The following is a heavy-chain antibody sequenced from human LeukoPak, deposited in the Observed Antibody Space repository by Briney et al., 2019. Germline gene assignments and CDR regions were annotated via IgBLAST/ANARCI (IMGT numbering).Heavy chain of an antibody. D-gene: IGHD4-17*01. CDR2: INPNSGGT. CDR1: GYTFTGYY. V-gene: IGHV1-2*02. CDR3: ARDLRDYGDYTLRDY. Sequence: ASVKVSCKASGYTFTGYYMRWVRQAPGQGLEWMGWINPNSGGTNYAQKFQGRVTMTRDTSISTACMELSRLRSDDTAVYYCARDLRDYGDYTLRDYWGQGTLVTVSS. J-gene: IGHJ4*02.